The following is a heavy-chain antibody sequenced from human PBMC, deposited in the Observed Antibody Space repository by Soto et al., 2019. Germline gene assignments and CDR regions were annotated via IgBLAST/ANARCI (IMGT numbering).Heavy chain of an antibody. Sequence: SVKVSCKASGGTFSSYAISWLRQAPGQGLEWMGGIIPIFGTANYAQKFQGRVTITADESTSTAYMELSSLRSEDTAVYYCARPSIAARLYYYYYGMDVWGQGTTVTVSS. CDR1: GGTFSSYA. CDR2: IIPIFGTA. CDR3: ARPSIAARLYYYYYGMDV. D-gene: IGHD6-6*01. J-gene: IGHJ6*02. V-gene: IGHV1-69*13.